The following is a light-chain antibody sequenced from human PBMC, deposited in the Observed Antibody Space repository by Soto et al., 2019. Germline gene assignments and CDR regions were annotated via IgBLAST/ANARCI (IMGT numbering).Light chain of an antibody. J-gene: IGKJ2*01. V-gene: IGKV3-20*01. CDR2: GAS. Sequence: EIVLTQSPGTLSLSPGERVTLSCRASQSVSSSYLAWYQQKPGQAPRLLIYGASSRATGIPDRFSGSGSGTDFTLTISRLEPEDFAVYYCQQYGTNPGYTFGQGTKLEIK. CDR3: QQYGTNPGYT. CDR1: QSVSSSY.